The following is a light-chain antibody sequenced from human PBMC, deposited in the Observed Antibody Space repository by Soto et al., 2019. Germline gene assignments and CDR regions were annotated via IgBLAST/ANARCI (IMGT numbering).Light chain of an antibody. CDR3: QQYDNPPLT. CDR2: DAS. CDR1: QDISNY. V-gene: IGKV1-33*01. Sequence: DIQMTQSPSSLTASLGDRVTITCQASQDISNYLNWYQQKPGQAPKLLIYDASNLETGVPSRFSGSGSGTDSTFTISSLQPEDSATYYCQQYDNPPLTFGGGTKVDIK. J-gene: IGKJ4*01.